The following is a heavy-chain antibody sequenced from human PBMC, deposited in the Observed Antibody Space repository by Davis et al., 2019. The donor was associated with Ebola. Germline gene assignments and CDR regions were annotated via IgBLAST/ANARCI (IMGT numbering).Heavy chain of an antibody. V-gene: IGHV5-51*01. J-gene: IGHJ5*02. CDR3: ARPPKYSSGLRWFEP. CDR1: GYSISANW. D-gene: IGHD6-19*01. CDR2: IDPRNCGT. Sequence: QISCSGSGYSISANWISRVRQKPGKGLLWMGIIDPRNCGTIYSPSFQGQVTVIVDKFTTTAYLQWSSLKASDTAIYYCARPPKYSSGLRWFEPWGQGTLVTVSS.